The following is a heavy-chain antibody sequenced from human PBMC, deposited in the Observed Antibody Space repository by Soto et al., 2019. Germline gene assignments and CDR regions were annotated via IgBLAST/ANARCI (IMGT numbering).Heavy chain of an antibody. D-gene: IGHD6-6*01. V-gene: IGHV1-69*13. CDR1: GGGFSSYA. CDR2: IIPIFGTA. J-gene: IGHJ4*02. CDR3: ARDITGSSPFFDY. Sequence: SSVKVSCKDSGGGFSSYAISWVRQAPGQGLEWMGGIIPIFGTANYAQKFQGRVTITADESTSTAYMELSSLRSEDTAVYYCARDITGSSPFFDYWGQGTLVTVSS.